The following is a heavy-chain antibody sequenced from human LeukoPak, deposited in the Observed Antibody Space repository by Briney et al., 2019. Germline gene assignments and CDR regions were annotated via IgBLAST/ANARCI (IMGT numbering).Heavy chain of an antibody. D-gene: IGHD3-10*01. CDR2: ISSNGGST. J-gene: IGHJ4*02. Sequence: PGGSPKLSCSASGFTFRSHSMQWVPQAPGEGLEYCLAISSNGGSTYYADSVKGRFAISRDTSKNTLYLQMNRLRADDTAVYYCAKDWYPRGVIRIFDSWGQGTLVTVSS. V-gene: IGHV3-64*04. CDR1: GFTFRSHS. CDR3: AKDWYPRGVIRIFDS.